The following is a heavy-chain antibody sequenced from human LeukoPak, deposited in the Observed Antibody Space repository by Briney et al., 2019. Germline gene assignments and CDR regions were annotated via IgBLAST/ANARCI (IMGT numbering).Heavy chain of an antibody. CDR1: GFSFSRYW. Sequence: GGSLRLSCAASGFSFSRYWMSWVRQAPGKGLEWVANIKQDGSEKDYVESVKGRFTISRDNAKNSLYLQTNSLRAEDTAVYYCARIRSSSDFYYMDVWGKGTTVTVSS. V-gene: IGHV3-7*01. D-gene: IGHD3-10*01. J-gene: IGHJ6*03. CDR2: IKQDGSEK. CDR3: ARIRSSSDFYYMDV.